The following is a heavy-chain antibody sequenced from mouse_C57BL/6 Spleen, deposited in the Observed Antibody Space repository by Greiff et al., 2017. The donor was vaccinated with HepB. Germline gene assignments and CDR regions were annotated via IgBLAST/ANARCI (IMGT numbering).Heavy chain of an antibody. Sequence: QVQLQQSGAELVRPGTSVKMSCKASGYTFTNYWIGWAKQRPGHGLEWIGDIYPGGGYTNYNEKFKGKATLTADKSSSTAYMQFSSLTSEDSAIYYCARNYGSSYPYFDYWGQGTTLTVSS. CDR2: IYPGGGYT. V-gene: IGHV1-63*01. CDR3: ARNYGSSYPYFDY. CDR1: GYTFTNYW. D-gene: IGHD1-1*01. J-gene: IGHJ2*01.